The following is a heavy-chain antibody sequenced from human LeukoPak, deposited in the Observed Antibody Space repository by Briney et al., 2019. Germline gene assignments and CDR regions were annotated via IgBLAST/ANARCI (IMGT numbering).Heavy chain of an antibody. D-gene: IGHD3-22*01. Sequence: ASVKVSCKVSGYTLTELSMHWVRQAPGKGLEWMGGFDPEDGETIYAQKFQGRVTMTEDTSTDTAYMELGSLRSEDTAVYYCATDTSSGEVVAFDIWGQGTMVTVSS. CDR1: GYTLTELS. CDR2: FDPEDGET. J-gene: IGHJ3*02. CDR3: ATDTSSGEVVAFDI. V-gene: IGHV1-24*01.